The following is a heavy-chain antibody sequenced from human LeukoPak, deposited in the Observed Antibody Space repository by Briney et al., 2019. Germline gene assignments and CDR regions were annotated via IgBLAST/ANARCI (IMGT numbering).Heavy chain of an antibody. CDR2: IIPIFGTA. D-gene: IGHD3-22*01. J-gene: IGHJ4*02. CDR3: ARSNYYESSGYYPY. CDR1: GGTFSIYA. Sequence: SVKVSCKASGGTFSIYAISWVRQAPGQGLEWMGRIIPIFGTANYAQKFQGRVTITTDESTSTAYMELSSLRSEDTAVYYCARSNYYESSGYYPYWGQGTLVTVSS. V-gene: IGHV1-69*05.